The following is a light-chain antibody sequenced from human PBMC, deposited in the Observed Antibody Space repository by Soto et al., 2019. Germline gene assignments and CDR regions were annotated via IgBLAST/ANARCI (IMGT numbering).Light chain of an antibody. CDR1: SSDVGGYRY. Sequence: QSALTQPASVSGSPGQSITISCTGTSSDVGGYRYVSWYQHHPGKAPKLMIYEVNNRPSGVSDRFSGSKSGNTASLSISGLQAEDEADYYCISYTSSSTWMFGGGTKVTVL. V-gene: IGLV2-14*01. J-gene: IGLJ3*02. CDR2: EVN. CDR3: ISYTSSSTWM.